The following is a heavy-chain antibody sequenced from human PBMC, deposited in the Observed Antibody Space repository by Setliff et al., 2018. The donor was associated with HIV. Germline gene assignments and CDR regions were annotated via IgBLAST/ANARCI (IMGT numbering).Heavy chain of an antibody. CDR3: AREDYYYYGMDV. V-gene: IGHV4-61*09. CDR1: GDSISSGSYY. J-gene: IGHJ6*02. Sequence: SETLSLTCTVSGDSISSGSYYWTWIRQSAGKGLEWIGHIYTSGSTDYNPSLKSRLTISVDTSKNQFSLKLSSVTAADTAVYYCAREDYYYYGMDVWGQGTTVTVSS. CDR2: IYTSGST.